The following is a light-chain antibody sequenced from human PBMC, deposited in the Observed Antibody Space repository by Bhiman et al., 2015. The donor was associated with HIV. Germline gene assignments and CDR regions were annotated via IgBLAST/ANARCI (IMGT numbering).Light chain of an antibody. CDR2: DVS. CDR1: SSDVGGYNY. CDR3: QSYDSSLSGLWV. J-gene: IGLJ2*01. V-gene: IGLV2-11*01. Sequence: QSALTQPRSVSGSPGQSVTFSCTGASSDVGGYNYVSWYQHHPGKAPKLIIYDVSKRPSGVPDRFSGSKSGNTASLTISGLQAEDEADYYCQSYDSSLSGLWVFGGGTKLTVL.